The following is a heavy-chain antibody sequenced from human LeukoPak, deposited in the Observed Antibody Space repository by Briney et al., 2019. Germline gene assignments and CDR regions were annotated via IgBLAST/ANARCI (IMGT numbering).Heavy chain of an antibody. Sequence: GSLRLSCAASGFTFSSYSMNWVRQAPGKGLEWVSSISSSSSYIYYADSVKGRFTISRDNSKNTLYLQMNSLRAEDTAVYYCARCSEFLRFGPWGQGTLVTVSS. CDR3: ARCSEFLRFGP. D-gene: IGHD3-3*01. CDR2: ISSSSSYI. V-gene: IGHV3-21*04. J-gene: IGHJ5*02. CDR1: GFTFSSYS.